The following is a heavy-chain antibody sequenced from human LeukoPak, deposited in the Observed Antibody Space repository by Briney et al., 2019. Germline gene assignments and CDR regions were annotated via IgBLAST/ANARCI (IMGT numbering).Heavy chain of an antibody. D-gene: IGHD4-17*01. V-gene: IGHV3-30*04. J-gene: IGHJ4*02. CDR3: ARPHSDYGGIDY. CDR1: GFTFTNYA. CDR2: ISFDARNK. Sequence: GRSLRLSCTASGFTFTNYAMHWVRQAPGKGLEWVAIISFDARNKYSTDSLKGRFTISRDNSKNTIYLQMGNLRTDDTSVYYCARPHSDYGGIDYWGQGTLVTVSS.